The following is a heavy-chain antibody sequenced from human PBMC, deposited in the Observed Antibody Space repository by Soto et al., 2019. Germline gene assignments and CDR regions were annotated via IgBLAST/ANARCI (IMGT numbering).Heavy chain of an antibody. CDR1: GFTFDDYA. D-gene: IGHD3-10*01. V-gene: IGHV3-9*01. CDR2: ISWNSGSI. J-gene: IGHJ6*02. CDR3: AKDMMPSYGSGSYYYYGMDV. Sequence: GGSLRLSCGASGFTFDDYAMHWVRQAPGKGLEWVSGISWNSGSIGYADSVKGRFTISRDNAKNSLYLQVNSLRAEDTALYYCAKDMMPSYGSGSYYYYGMDVWGQGTTVTVSS.